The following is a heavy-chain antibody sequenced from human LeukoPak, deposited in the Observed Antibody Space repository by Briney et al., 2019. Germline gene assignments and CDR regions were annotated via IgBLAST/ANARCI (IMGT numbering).Heavy chain of an antibody. D-gene: IGHD1-14*01. CDR3: ATTLRNNPP. CDR2: INPSGGST. Sequence: GASVKVSCKASGYTFTSYYMHWVRQAPGQGLEWMGIINPSGGSTSYAQKFQGRVTLTRDTSISTAYMELSSLTSEDMAVYYCATTLRNNPPWGQGTLVTVSS. J-gene: IGHJ5*02. CDR1: GYTFTSYY. V-gene: IGHV1-46*01.